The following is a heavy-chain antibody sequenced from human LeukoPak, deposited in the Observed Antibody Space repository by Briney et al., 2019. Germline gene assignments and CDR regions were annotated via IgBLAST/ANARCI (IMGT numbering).Heavy chain of an antibody. D-gene: IGHD3-10*01. CDR3: AKDLVSQRGVGSSEKVDY. CDR2: ILGGGDTT. J-gene: IGHJ4*02. CDR1: GFTFNYYA. V-gene: IGHV3-23*01. Sequence: GGSLRLSCAASGFTFNYYAMNWVRQASGKGLEWVSAILGGGDTTSYADSVKGRFTISRDNSKNTLYLQMNSLRAEDTAVYYCAKDLVSQRGVGSSEKVDYWGQGTLVTVSS.